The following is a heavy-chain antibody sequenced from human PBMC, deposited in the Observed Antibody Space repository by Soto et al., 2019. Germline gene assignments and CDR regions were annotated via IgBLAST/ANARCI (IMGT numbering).Heavy chain of an antibody. CDR2: ISWNGNII. V-gene: IGHV3-9*01. D-gene: IGHD2-15*01. CDR1: GFTFDDYA. Sequence: EVQLVESGGGLVQPGRSLRLSCAASGFTFDDYAMYWVRRLPGKGLEWVSSISWNGNIIGHADSVKGRFTISRDNAKNSLYLQLNSLRPEDTALYYCAKGGPDAFCGGGRCYFDSWGQGTLVTVSS. CDR3: AKGGPDAFCGGGRCYFDS. J-gene: IGHJ4*02.